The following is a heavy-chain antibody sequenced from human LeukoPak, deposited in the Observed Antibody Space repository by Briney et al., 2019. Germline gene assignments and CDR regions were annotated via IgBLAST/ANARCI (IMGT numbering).Heavy chain of an antibody. J-gene: IGHJ4*02. D-gene: IGHD1-26*01. Sequence: SQTLSLTCTVSGGSIASGGYSWSWIRQHPGKGLEWIGFINYSGSTYYNPSLKSRVTISVDTSKNQFSLKLSSVTAADTAVYYCARRTSGSYTDYWGQGTLVTVSS. CDR2: INYSGST. CDR1: GGSIASGGYS. V-gene: IGHV4-30-4*01. CDR3: ARRTSGSYTDY.